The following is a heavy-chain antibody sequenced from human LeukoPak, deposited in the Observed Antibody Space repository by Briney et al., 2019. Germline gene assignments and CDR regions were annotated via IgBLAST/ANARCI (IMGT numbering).Heavy chain of an antibody. D-gene: IGHD7-27*01. V-gene: IGHV1-46*01. CDR2: IHPSRVNP. Sequence: GASVKVSCKASGYTFTTNRMHWVRQAPGQGLEWMGIIHPSRVNPTYAQNFQGRVTMTSDTSTSTVYMGLTTLRSEDTAVYYCARDQRGSWGTDYWGQGTLVTVSS. J-gene: IGHJ4*02. CDR1: GYTFTTNR. CDR3: ARDQRGSWGTDY.